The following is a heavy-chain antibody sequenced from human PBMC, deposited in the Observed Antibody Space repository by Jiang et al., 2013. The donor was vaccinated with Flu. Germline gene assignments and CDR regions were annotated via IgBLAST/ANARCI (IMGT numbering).Heavy chain of an antibody. V-gene: IGHV5-51*01. J-gene: IGHJ4*02. Sequence: WIGWVRQMPGKGLEWMGIIYLSDSNTKYSPSFHGQVTISADKSISTAYLQWSGLEASDTAMYYCAGTPNGNFAWDYWGQGTLVTVSS. CDR1: W. CDR3: AGTPNGNFAWDY. D-gene: IGHD2-8*01. CDR2: IYLSDSNT.